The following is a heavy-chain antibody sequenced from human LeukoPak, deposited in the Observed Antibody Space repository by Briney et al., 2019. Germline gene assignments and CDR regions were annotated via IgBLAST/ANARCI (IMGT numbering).Heavy chain of an antibody. V-gene: IGHV3-23*01. CDR2: ISGSGDST. CDR1: GFTFSSYA. J-gene: IGHJ4*02. Sequence: GGSLRLSCAASGFTFSSYAMSWVRQAPGKGLEWVSSISGSGDSTNYADSVKGRFTTSRDNSTNTLYLQMNSLRAEDTAVYYCAKTSAYDHFDYWGQGTLVTVSS. D-gene: IGHD5-12*01. CDR3: AKTSAYDHFDY.